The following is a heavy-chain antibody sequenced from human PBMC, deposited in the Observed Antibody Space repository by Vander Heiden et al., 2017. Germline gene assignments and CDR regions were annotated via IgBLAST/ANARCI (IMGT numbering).Heavy chain of an antibody. D-gene: IGHD1-26*01. CDR1: GFPFPTAW. CDR2: IKSKAEGGAT. CDR3: TTGGSYSAFDI. V-gene: IGHV3-15*07. J-gene: IGHJ3*02. Sequence: EVQLVESGGGWVTPGGSLGLPCAVPGFPFPTAWMNWVPQAPRKGLEWVGRIKSKAEGGATDYAAPVKGRFTISRDDSENTVYLQMNSLKSEDTAVYYCTTGGSYSAFDIWGQGTMVTVSS.